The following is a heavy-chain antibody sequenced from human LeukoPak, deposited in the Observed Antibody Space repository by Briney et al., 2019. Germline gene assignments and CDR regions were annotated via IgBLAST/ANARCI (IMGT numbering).Heavy chain of an antibody. J-gene: IGHJ4*02. CDR2: IYGGGDT. CDR3: ARDHDYYDSSGPEY. V-gene: IGHV3-53*01. D-gene: IGHD3-22*01. CDR1: GFTVTDNY. Sequence: GGSLRLSCAASGFTVTDNYMNWVRQSSGKGLEWVSVIYGGGDTNYADSVKGRFIISRDNSKNTLYLQMNSLRAEDTAVYYCARDHDYYDSSGPEYWGQGTLVTVSS.